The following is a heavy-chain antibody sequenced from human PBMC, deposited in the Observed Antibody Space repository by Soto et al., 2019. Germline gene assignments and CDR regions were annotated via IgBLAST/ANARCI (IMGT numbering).Heavy chain of an antibody. CDR2: VSSLGIS. CDR1: GAPITWGDYS. Sequence: PSETLSLTCAISGAPITWGDYSWNWIRQPPGKGLEWLGYVSSLGISYYNPSLESRLNISGDTSKNQFFLKLTSVTAADTAVYYCATYSGDTGWQFDFWGQGTLVTVSS. CDR3: ATYSGDTGWQFDF. V-gene: IGHV4-30-2*05. J-gene: IGHJ4*02. D-gene: IGHD2-21*02.